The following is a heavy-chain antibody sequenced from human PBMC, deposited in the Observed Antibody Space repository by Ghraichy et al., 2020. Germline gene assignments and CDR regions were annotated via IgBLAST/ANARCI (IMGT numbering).Heavy chain of an antibody. V-gene: IGHV3-7*01. J-gene: IGHJ4*02. D-gene: IGHD1-7*01. CDR3: ATNSAWNYGY. CDR1: GFTFSSHG. CDR2: INRDGNDK. Sequence: GGSLRLSCAAFGFTFSSHGMSWVRQAPGKGLEWVANINRDGNDKYYMGSVRGRFTISRDNAKNSLYLQMNSLRAEDTAVYHCATNSAWNYGYWGQGTLVTVSS.